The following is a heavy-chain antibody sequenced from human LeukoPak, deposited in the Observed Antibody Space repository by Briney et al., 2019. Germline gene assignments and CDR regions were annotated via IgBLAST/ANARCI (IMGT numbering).Heavy chain of an antibody. D-gene: IGHD2-8*01. Sequence: GGPLRLSCAASGYALNEHNMKWLRQAPGKGLQWVSPISSSSTYIYYTDSVKRRFSISRDNAKNSLYLQMNSLGAEDTAVYYCAKEYGSSGVIINDVKWYFDLWGRGTLVTVSS. CDR1: GYALNEHN. V-gene: IGHV3-21*06. CDR2: ISSSSTYI. CDR3: AKEYGSSGVIINDVKWYFDL. J-gene: IGHJ2*01.